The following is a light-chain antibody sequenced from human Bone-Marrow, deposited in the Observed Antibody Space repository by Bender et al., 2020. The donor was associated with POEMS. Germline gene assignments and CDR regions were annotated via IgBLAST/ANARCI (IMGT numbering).Light chain of an antibody. J-gene: IGLJ1*01. V-gene: IGLV2-14*03. Sequence: QSALTQPASMSGSPGQSITISCTGTSSDVGAYRYVSWYQQHPGQAPKLLIYDVSHRPSGVSNRFSGSKSDNTASLIISGLQAEDEADYYCSSYTINKGRVFGSGTQVTVL. CDR2: DVS. CDR1: SSDVGAYRY. CDR3: SSYTINKGRV.